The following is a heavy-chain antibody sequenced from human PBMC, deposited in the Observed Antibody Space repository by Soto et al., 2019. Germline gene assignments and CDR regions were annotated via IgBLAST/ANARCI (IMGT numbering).Heavy chain of an antibody. Sequence: QVQLVGSGGGVVQPGRSLGLSCAASGFTFSSYGMHWVRQAPGKGLEWVAVIWYDGSNKYYADSVKGRFTISRDNSKNTLYLQMNSLRAEDTAVYYCARDREGSSSRGTYDYWGQGTLVTVSS. J-gene: IGHJ4*02. CDR3: ARDREGSSSRGTYDY. V-gene: IGHV3-33*01. D-gene: IGHD6-6*01. CDR1: GFTFSSYG. CDR2: IWYDGSNK.